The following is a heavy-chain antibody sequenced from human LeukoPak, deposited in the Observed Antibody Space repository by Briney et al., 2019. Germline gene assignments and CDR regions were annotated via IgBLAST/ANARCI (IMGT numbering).Heavy chain of an antibody. CDR3: AREGCSGGSCYYN. V-gene: IGHV3-7*05. Sequence: GGSLRLSCAASGFTFSSYWMSWVRQAPGKGLEWVANIKEDGSEKYYVDSVKGRFTISRDNAKNSLYLQMNSLRDEDTAVYYCAREGCSGGSCYYNWGQGTLVTVSS. J-gene: IGHJ4*02. D-gene: IGHD2-15*01. CDR1: GFTFSSYW. CDR2: IKEDGSEK.